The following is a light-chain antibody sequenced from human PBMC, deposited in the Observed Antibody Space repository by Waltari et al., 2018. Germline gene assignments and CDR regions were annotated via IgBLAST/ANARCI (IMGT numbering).Light chain of an antibody. CDR1: SSDVGPSNY. Sequence: QSALTQPASVSGSPGQSITISCTGTSSDVGPSNYLSWYQQYPGKAPKLIIYDVSYRPSGVSSRFSGSKSGNTASLTISGLQAEDEADYYCNSYTTISTWVFGGGTKLTVL. V-gene: IGLV2-14*03. J-gene: IGLJ3*02. CDR3: NSYTTISTWV. CDR2: DVS.